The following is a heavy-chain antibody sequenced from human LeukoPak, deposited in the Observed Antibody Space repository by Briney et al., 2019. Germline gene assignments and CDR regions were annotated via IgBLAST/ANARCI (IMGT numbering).Heavy chain of an antibody. CDR3: ARDGQLADFDY. V-gene: IGHV3-48*03. CDR2: MSSSGSTI. D-gene: IGHD6-6*01. Sequence: PGGSLRLSCAASGFTSSSYEMNWVRQAPGKGLEWVSYMSSSGSTIYYADSVKGRFTISRDNAKNSLYLQMNSLRAEDTAVYYCARDGQLADFDYWGQGTLVTVSS. J-gene: IGHJ4*02. CDR1: GFTSSSYE.